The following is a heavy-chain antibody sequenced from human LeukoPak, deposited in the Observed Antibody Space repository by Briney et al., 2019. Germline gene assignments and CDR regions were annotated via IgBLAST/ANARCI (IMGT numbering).Heavy chain of an antibody. CDR2: IYSGGST. V-gene: IGHV3-53*04. J-gene: IGHJ3*02. CDR3: ARTPYYYDSSGYGSRTDAFDI. D-gene: IGHD3-22*01. Sequence: GGSLRLSCAASGFTVSSNYMSWVRQAPGKGLEWVSVIYSGGSTYYADSVKGRFTISRHNSENTLYLQMNSLRAEDTAVYYCARTPYYYDSSGYGSRTDAFDIWGQGTMVTVSS. CDR1: GFTVSSNY.